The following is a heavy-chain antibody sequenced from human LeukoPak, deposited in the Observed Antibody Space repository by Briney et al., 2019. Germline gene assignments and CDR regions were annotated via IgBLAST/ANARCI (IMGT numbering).Heavy chain of an antibody. Sequence: GGSLRLSCAVSGFTFRSYAMSWVRQAPGQELVLVLDISGSGGNTYYADSLKGRFTISRDNSKNTLYLQMNSLRAEDTAIYYCAKGGWQQLLDYWGQGTLVTVSS. J-gene: IGHJ4*02. V-gene: IGHV3-23*01. CDR2: ISGSGGNT. CDR1: GFTFRSYA. D-gene: IGHD6-13*01. CDR3: AKGGWQQLLDY.